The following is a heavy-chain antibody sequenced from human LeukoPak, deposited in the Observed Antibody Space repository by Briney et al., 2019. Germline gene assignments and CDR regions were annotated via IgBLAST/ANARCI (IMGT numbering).Heavy chain of an antibody. CDR3: ARDDCGDTCYPGGY. D-gene: IGHD2-21*01. CDR2: IKAGNGDT. CDR1: GYIFTKYV. V-gene: IGHV1-3*01. J-gene: IGHJ4*02. Sequence: ASVKVSCKASGYIFTKYVVHWVRQAPGQRPEWMGWIKAGNGDTKYSQNFQDRLTITRDSSASTVYMELSSLTSEDTALYYCARDDCGDTCYPGGYWGQGTLVTVSS.